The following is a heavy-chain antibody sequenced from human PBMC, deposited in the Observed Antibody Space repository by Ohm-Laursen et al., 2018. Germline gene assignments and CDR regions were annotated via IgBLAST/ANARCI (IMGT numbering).Heavy chain of an antibody. CDR3: ARGHTTFDY. J-gene: IGHJ4*02. CDR1: GFTFSSYA. Sequence: SLRLSCAATGFTFSSYAMSWVRQAPGTGLEWVSYISDTGSHIYYAGSVRGRFTISRDNAQNSLYLQMNSLRAEDTAVYYCARGHTTFDYWGQGTLVTVSS. CDR2: ISDTGSHI. D-gene: IGHD4-17*01. V-gene: IGHV3-21*04.